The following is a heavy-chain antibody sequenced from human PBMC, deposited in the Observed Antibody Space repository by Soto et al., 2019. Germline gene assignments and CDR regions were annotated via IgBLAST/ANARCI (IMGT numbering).Heavy chain of an antibody. CDR3: ARRNELSGIYGPGPRYNWFDP. CDR2: ISAYNGNT. Sequence: QVQLVQSGAEVKKPGASVKVSCKASGYTFTSYGISWVRQAPGQGLEWMGWISAYNGNTNYAQKLQGRVTMTTDTSTSTAYMELRDLSTDDTAVYYCARRNELSGIYGPGPRYNWFDPWGQGTLVTVSS. V-gene: IGHV1-18*01. J-gene: IGHJ5*02. CDR1: GYTFTSYG. D-gene: IGHD1-26*01.